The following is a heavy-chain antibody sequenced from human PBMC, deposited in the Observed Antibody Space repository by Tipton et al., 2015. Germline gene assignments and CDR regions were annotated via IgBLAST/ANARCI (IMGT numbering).Heavy chain of an antibody. Sequence: LRLSCAASGFTFSDYYMSWIRQPPGKGLECIGYIFYSGSTNYNPSLRGRVTISVDTSKNQFSLRLSSVTTADTAVYYCARGLGGSYSGGAFDIWGQGTMVTVSS. CDR3: ARGLGGSYSGGAFDI. CDR1: GFTFSDYY. CDR2: IFYSGST. J-gene: IGHJ3*02. D-gene: IGHD1-26*01. V-gene: IGHV4-59*01.